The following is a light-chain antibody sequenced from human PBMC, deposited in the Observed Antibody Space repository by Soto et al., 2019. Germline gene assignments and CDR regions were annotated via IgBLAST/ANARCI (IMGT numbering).Light chain of an antibody. Sequence: EIVFTQSPGTLSLSPGERATLSCRASQSVSSSYLAWYQPKPGQAPRLLIYGASSRETGIPDRFSGSGAGTEFTLTISRLEPEDFAVDYCQQYGSSTRTFGQGTKVDI. CDR2: GAS. CDR1: QSVSSSY. CDR3: QQYGSSTRT. J-gene: IGKJ1*01. V-gene: IGKV3-20*01.